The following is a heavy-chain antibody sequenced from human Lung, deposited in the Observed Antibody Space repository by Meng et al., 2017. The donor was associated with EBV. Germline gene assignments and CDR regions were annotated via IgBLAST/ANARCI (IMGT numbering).Heavy chain of an antibody. CDR3: ARVSKGGSYRFDP. J-gene: IGHJ5*02. V-gene: IGHV1-46*02. Sequence: QVALVQSGAEVKKPGASVRVSCKASGHTFNTYYMHWVRQAPGQGLEWMGVINPSGGSSIYAQRFQGRVTMTSDTSTTTVYMNLSSLRSEDTAVYYCARVSKGGSYRFDPWGQGTLVTVSS. D-gene: IGHD1-26*01. CDR2: INPSGGSS. CDR1: GHTFNTYY.